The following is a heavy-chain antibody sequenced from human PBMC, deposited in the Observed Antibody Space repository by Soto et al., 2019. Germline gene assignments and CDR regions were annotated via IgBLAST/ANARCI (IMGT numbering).Heavy chain of an antibody. CDR2: ISYDGSNK. Sequence: GGSLRVSCAASGFTFSSYAMHWVRQAPGKGLEWVAVISYDGSNKYYADSVKGRFTISRDNSKNTLYLQMNSLRAEDTAVYYCARVDLRYFDWLSPPDDYWGQGTLVTVSS. CDR1: GFTFSSYA. J-gene: IGHJ4*02. V-gene: IGHV3-30-3*01. D-gene: IGHD3-9*01. CDR3: ARVDLRYFDWLSPPDDY.